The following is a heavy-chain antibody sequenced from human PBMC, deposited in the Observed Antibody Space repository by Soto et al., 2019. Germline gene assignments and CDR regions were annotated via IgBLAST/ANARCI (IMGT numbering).Heavy chain of an antibody. Sequence: GGSLRLSCAASPFTFGRYGMHWVRQAPGKGREWVAVISYDGSNKYYADSVKGRFTISRDNSRSTLYLQMTGLRAEDTAVYYCAQDQGGSYAPYYYDGMDVWGQGTTVTVSS. CDR1: PFTFGRYG. J-gene: IGHJ6*02. CDR2: ISYDGSNK. D-gene: IGHD1-26*01. CDR3: AQDQGGSYAPYYYDGMDV. V-gene: IGHV3-30*18.